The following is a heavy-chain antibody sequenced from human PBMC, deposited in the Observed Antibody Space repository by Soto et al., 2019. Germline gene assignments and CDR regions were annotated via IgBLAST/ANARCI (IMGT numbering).Heavy chain of an antibody. CDR3: GSGSSSDTGYYYYGMDV. D-gene: IGHD6-6*01. Sequence: PGESLKISCKGSGYSFTSYWIGWVRQMPGKGLEWMGIIYPGDSDTRYSPSFQGQVTISADKSISTAYLQWSSLKASDTAMYYCGSGSSSDTGYYYYGMDVWGQGTAVTVSS. CDR1: GYSFTSYW. CDR2: IYPGDSDT. J-gene: IGHJ6*02. V-gene: IGHV5-51*01.